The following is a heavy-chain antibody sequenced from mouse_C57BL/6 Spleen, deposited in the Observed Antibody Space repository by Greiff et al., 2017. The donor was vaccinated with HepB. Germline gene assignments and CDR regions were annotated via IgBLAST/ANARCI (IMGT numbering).Heavy chain of an antibody. Sequence: QVQLKQSGAELVMPGASVKLSCKASGYTFTSYWMHWVKQRPGQGLEWIGEIDPSDSYTNYNQKFKGKSTLTVDKSSSTAYMQLSSLTSEDSAVYYCARKELLVGLDYWGQGTTLTVSS. CDR3: ARKELLVGLDY. CDR1: GYTFTSYW. CDR2: IDPSDSYT. D-gene: IGHD1-1*02. J-gene: IGHJ2*01. V-gene: IGHV1-69*01.